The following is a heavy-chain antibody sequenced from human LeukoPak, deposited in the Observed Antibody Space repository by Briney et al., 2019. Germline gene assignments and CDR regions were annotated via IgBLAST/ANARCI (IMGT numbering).Heavy chain of an antibody. D-gene: IGHD2-15*01. J-gene: IGHJ4*02. CDR2: IKQDGSET. Sequence: PGGSLRLSCAASEFTFSRYWMTWVRQAPGKGLEWVANIKQDGSETYYVDSVKGRFTISRDNSKNTLWLQVNSLRAEDTAVYYCATQPCSGGKCYLENWGQGTLVTVSS. CDR3: ATQPCSGGKCYLEN. CDR1: EFTFSRYW. V-gene: IGHV3-7*01.